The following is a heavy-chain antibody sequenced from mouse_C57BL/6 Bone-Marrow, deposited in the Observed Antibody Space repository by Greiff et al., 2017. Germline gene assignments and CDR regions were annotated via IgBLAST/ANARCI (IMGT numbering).Heavy chain of an antibody. Sequence: VHVKQSGPELVKPGASVKIPCKASGYTFTDYNMDWVKQSHGKSLEWIGDINPNNGGTIYNQKFKGKATLTVVKSSSTAYMELRSLTSEDTAVYYCASSIYYYGSSLWYFDVWGTGTTVTVSS. CDR2: INPNNGGT. D-gene: IGHD1-1*01. J-gene: IGHJ1*03. CDR3: ASSIYYYGSSLWYFDV. V-gene: IGHV1-18*01. CDR1: GYTFTDYN.